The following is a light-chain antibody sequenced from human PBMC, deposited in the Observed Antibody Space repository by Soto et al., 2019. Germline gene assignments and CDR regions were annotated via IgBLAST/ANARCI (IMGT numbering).Light chain of an antibody. CDR2: DVS. CDR1: SSDVGGYNY. J-gene: IGLJ1*01. Sequence: QSVLTQPASVSGSPGQSITISCTGTSSDVGGYNYVSWYQQHPGKAPKLVIYDVSNRPSGVSNRFSGSKSGNTASLIISGLQAEDEADYYCSSYTSSSTPYVFGTGTQLTVL. V-gene: IGLV2-14*01. CDR3: SSYTSSSTPYV.